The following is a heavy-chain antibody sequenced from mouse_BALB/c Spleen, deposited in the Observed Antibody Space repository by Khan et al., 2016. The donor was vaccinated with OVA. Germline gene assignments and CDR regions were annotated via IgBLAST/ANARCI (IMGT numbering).Heavy chain of an antibody. CDR2: LSSGGDYT. CDR1: GFTFSSYS. Sequence: EVQLVESGGDLVKPGGSLKFSCAASGFTFSSYSMSWVRQTPDKRLEWVATLSSGGDYTYYSDNVKGRFTIYRDNAKNTLYLQMSSLKSEDTAMYYCASHLTGSFAYWGQVTLVTVSA. D-gene: IGHD4-1*01. V-gene: IGHV5-6*01. J-gene: IGHJ3*01. CDR3: ASHLTGSFAY.